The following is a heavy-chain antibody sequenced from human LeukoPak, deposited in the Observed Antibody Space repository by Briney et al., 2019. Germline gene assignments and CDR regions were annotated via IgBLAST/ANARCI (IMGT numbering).Heavy chain of an antibody. V-gene: IGHV3-7*03. CDR3: ASDMASITMVRGVSFDY. CDR1: GFTFSSYW. CDR2: IKQDGSEK. Sequence: GGSLRLSCAASGFTFSSYWMSWVRQAPGKGLEWVANIKQDGSEKYYVDSVKGRFSISRDNAKNSVYLQMNSLRAEDTAVYYCASDMASITMVRGVSFDYWGQGTLVTVSS. J-gene: IGHJ4*02. D-gene: IGHD3-10*01.